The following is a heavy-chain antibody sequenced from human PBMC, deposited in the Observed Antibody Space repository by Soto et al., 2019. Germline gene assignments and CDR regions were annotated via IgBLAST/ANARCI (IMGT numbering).Heavy chain of an antibody. D-gene: IGHD3-10*01. CDR3: ARKGYYPSGRINLFDS. Sequence: VGSLRLSCAASGFTFSGFGMHWVRQAPGKGLEWVAIIWYDGSDKYYADSVKGRFTISRDNSKNTLYLQMNSLRAADTAMYYCARKGYYPSGRINLFDSWGQGTLVTVSS. J-gene: IGHJ4*02. CDR1: GFTFSGFG. CDR2: IWYDGSDK. V-gene: IGHV3-33*01.